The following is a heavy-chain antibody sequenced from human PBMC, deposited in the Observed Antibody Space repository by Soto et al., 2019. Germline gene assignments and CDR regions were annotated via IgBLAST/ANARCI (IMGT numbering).Heavy chain of an antibody. V-gene: IGHV3-30*18. D-gene: IGHD3-10*01. J-gene: IGHJ3*02. Sequence: QVQLVESGGGVVQPGRSLRLSCAASGFTFSSYGMHWVRQAPGKGLEWVAVISYDGSNKYYADSVKGRFTISRDNSTNTLYLQMNSRRAEDTAVYYCAKGRSGSYYNGPTGFDAFAIWGQGTMVTVSS. CDR3: AKGRSGSYYNGPTGFDAFAI. CDR2: ISYDGSNK. CDR1: GFTFSSYG.